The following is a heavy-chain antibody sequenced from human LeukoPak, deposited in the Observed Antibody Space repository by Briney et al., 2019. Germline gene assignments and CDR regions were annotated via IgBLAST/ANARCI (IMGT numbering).Heavy chain of an antibody. CDR2: INHSGST. J-gene: IGHJ4*02. D-gene: IGHD5-18*01. CDR3: ARGIQLWSKFDY. V-gene: IGHV4-34*01. CDR1: GGSFSGYY. Sequence: PSETLSLTCAVYGGSFSGYYWSWIRQPPGKGLEWIGEINHSGSTNYNPSLKSRVTISVDTSKNQFSLKLSSVTAADTAVYYCARGIQLWSKFDYWGQGTLVTVSS.